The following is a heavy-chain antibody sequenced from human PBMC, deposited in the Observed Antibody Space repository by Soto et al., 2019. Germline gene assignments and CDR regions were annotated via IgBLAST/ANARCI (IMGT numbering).Heavy chain of an antibody. CDR3: ATARPSSRGGTCSLNYYYCMYV. CDR2: INSDGSST. Sequence: GGSLRLSCAAAGFTFSSYWMHWVSQAPGKGRVWVSRINSDGSSTSYADSVKGRCTISRGKAKNTLYLQMNSLRAEDTAVDYYATARPSSRGGTCSLNYYYCMYVWRQGTTVTVSS. D-gene: IGHD2-15*01. J-gene: IGHJ6*02. CDR1: GFTFSSYW. V-gene: IGHV3-74*01.